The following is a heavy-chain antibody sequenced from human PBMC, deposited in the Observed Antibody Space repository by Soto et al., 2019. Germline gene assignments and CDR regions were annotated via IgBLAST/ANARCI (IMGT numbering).Heavy chain of an antibody. CDR1: GVSVTNGDYY. J-gene: IGHJ5*02. CDR3: ARQRRGGYWFDT. V-gene: IGHV4-30-4*01. Sequence: SETLSLTCAVSGVSVTNGDYYWSWMRQSPGKGLEWIGNIYYSETTSYNPSLNSRLSISIDTSRNQFSLQLTSVTAADTAIYYCARQRRGGYWFDTWGQGTLVTVSS. CDR2: IYYSETT.